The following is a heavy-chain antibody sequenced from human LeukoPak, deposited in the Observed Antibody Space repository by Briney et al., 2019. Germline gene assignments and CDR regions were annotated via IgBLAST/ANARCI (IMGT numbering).Heavy chain of an antibody. CDR2: IYYSGST. D-gene: IGHD2-21*02. Sequence: SETLSLTCTVSGGSISSYYWSWIRQPPGKGLEWIGSIYYSGSTYYNPSLKSRVTISVDTSKNQFSLKLSPVTAADTAVYYCAKDYIVVVTATNYFDYWGQGTLVTVSS. V-gene: IGHV4-59*05. J-gene: IGHJ4*02. CDR3: AKDYIVVVTATNYFDY. CDR1: GGSISSYY.